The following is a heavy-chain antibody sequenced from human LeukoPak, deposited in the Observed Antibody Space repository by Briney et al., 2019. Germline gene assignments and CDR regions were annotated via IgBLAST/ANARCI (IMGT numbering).Heavy chain of an antibody. CDR2: ISASTSGT. CDR1: GFTFNSSP. J-gene: IGHJ6*02. Sequence: GGSLRLSCAASGFTFNSSPLTWVRQAPGKGLEWVSGISASTSGTYYADSVKGRFTISRDNSKDTVFLQMNSLRAEDTAVYYCAKVRTYFYHGLDVWGQGTTVTVSS. CDR3: AKVRTYFYHGLDV. D-gene: IGHD1-14*01. V-gene: IGHV3-23*01.